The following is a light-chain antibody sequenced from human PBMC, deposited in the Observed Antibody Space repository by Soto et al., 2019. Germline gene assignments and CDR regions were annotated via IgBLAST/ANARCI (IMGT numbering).Light chain of an antibody. V-gene: IGLV2-14*01. Sequence: QSALTQPASVSGSPGQSITISCTGTSSDIGIYNFVSWYQQHPGEAPKLVIYEVSHRPSGISNRFSGSKSGNTASLTISGLQSEDEADYSCSSYTSSTTLVFGGGTKLTVL. CDR3: SSYTSSTTLV. CDR2: EVS. J-gene: IGLJ3*02. CDR1: SSDIGIYNF.